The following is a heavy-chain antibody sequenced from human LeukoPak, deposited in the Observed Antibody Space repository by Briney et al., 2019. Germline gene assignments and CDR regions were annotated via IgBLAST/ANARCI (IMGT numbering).Heavy chain of an antibody. V-gene: IGHV4-59*08. CDR3: ATLRGASTAVFDS. J-gene: IGHJ4*02. D-gene: IGHD2-21*02. CDR2: IHYSGAT. CDR1: GGPISSDY. Sequence: SETLSLTCTVSGGPISSDYWSWIRQPPGKRLEWIGYIHYSGATNYNPSLKSRVTISVDTSKNQFSLELSSVTAADTALYYCATLRGASTAVFDSWGQGTLVTVSS.